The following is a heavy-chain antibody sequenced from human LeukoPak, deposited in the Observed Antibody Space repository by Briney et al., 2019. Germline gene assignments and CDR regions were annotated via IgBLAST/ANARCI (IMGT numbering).Heavy chain of an antibody. J-gene: IGHJ5*02. CDR2: LIPIFGTA. Sequence: SLKVSCKACGCTFSSYAISWVRQAPGQGLEWMGGLIPIFGTANYAQKFQGRVTITADESTSTAYMELSSLRSEDTAVYYCARVSGYYDSSGYYHPLGFDPWGQGTLVTVSS. D-gene: IGHD3-22*01. V-gene: IGHV1-69*13. CDR3: ARVSGYYDSSGYYHPLGFDP. CDR1: GCTFSSYA.